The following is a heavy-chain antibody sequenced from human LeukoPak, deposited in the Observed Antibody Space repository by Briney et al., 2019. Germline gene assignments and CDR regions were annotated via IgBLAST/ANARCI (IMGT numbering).Heavy chain of an antibody. V-gene: IGHV4-34*01. CDR2: INHSGST. CDR1: GGSFSGYY. Sequence: SETLSLTCAVYGGSFSGYYWSWIRQPPGKGLEWIGEINHSGSTNYNPSPKSRVTISVDTSKNQFSLKLSSVTAAATAGYYCARAVCGCGSTSCSMCDAFDIWGDGAMVTVSS. J-gene: IGHJ3*02. D-gene: IGHD2-2*01. CDR3: ARAVCGCGSTSCSMCDAFDI.